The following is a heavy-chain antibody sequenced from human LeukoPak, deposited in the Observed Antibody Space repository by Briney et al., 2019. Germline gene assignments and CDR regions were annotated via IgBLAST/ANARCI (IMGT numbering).Heavy chain of an antibody. J-gene: IGHJ5*02. D-gene: IGHD3-10*01. CDR1: GYTFTSYA. V-gene: IGHV7-4-1*02. CDR2: INTNTGNP. Sequence: ASVKVSCKASGYTFTSYAMNWVRQAPGQGLEWMGWINTNTGNPTYAQGFTGRFIFSLDTSVSTAYLQISSLKAEDTAVYYCARRGRITMVRGAKDWFDPWGQGTLVTVSS. CDR3: ARRGRITMVRGAKDWFDP.